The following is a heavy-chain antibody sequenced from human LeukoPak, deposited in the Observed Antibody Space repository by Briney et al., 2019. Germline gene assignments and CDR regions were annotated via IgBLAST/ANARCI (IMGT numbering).Heavy chain of an antibody. CDR3: TRDGVAWSRDY. CDR2: IGNSGTYI. J-gene: IGHJ4*02. V-gene: IGHV3-21*01. D-gene: IGHD2-8*01. Sequence: GGSLRLACAASGVSFNIYGMTWVRQAPGNGLEWVATIGNSGTYIHYGDSVKGRFTISRDTAKSSLYLQMDSLRVEDTAIYYCTRDGVAWSRDYWGQETLVTVSS. CDR1: GVSFNIYG.